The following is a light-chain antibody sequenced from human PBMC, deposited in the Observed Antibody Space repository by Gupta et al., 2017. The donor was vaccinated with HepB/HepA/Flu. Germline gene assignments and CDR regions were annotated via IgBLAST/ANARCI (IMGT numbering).Light chain of an antibody. Sequence: IVLTQSPASLSLSPGERATLSCRASQSVSSYLAWYQQKPGQAPRLLIYDAANRATGIPARLSGSGAGTEFTLTISSREQEDFAVYYCQQRSNWPPLTFGQGTRLEIK. CDR1: QSVSSY. J-gene: IGKJ5*01. V-gene: IGKV3-11*01. CDR3: QQRSNWPPLT. CDR2: DAA.